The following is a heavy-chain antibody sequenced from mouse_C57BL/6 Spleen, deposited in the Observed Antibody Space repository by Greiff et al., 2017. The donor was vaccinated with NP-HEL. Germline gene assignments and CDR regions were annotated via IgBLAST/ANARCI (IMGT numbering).Heavy chain of an antibody. CDR2: IHPNSGST. V-gene: IGHV1-64*01. CDR3: ARGNYYVAY. D-gene: IGHD1-1*01. J-gene: IGHJ3*01. CDR1: GYTFTSYW. Sequence: QVHVKQSGAELVKPGASVKLSCKASGYTFTSYWMHWVKQRPGQGLEWIGMIHPNSGSTNYNEKFKSKATLTVDKSSSTAYMQLSSLTSEDSAVYYCARGNYYVAYWGQGTLVTVSA.